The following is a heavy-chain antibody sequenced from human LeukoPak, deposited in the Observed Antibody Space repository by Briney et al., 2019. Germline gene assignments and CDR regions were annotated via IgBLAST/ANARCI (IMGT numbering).Heavy chain of an antibody. J-gene: IGHJ4*02. CDR1: GYAFSGYY. CDR3: ARGPTYYDSSGYRLEY. CDR2: INPRNGGT. D-gene: IGHD3-22*01. Sequence: ASVKVSCKASGYAFSGYYMHWVRQAPGPGLELMGWINPRNGGTNYAQNFQGRVTMTRDTSISTAYMELSSLTSDDTAVYYCARGPTYYDSSGYRLEYWGQGTLVTVSS. V-gene: IGHV1-2*02.